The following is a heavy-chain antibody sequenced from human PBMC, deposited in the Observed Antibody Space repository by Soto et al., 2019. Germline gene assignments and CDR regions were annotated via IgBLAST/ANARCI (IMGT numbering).Heavy chain of an antibody. CDR1: GGSFSGYY. V-gene: IGHV4-34*01. CDR2: INHSGST. Sequence: PSETLSLTCAVYGGSFSGYYWSWIRQPPGKGLEWIGEINHSGSTNYNPSLKSRVTISVDTSKNQFSLKLSSVTAADTAVYYCATRGGSGSYYNEGEWHWFDPWGQGTLVTVSS. CDR3: ATRGGSGSYYNEGEWHWFDP. D-gene: IGHD3-10*01. J-gene: IGHJ5*02.